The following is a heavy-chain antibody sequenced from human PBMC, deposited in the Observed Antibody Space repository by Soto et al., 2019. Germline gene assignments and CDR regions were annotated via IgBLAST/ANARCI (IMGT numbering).Heavy chain of an antibody. CDR3: ARDSLPYDFWSGYSRDAFDV. V-gene: IGHV3-48*01. Sequence: EVQLVDSGGGLVQPGESLTLSCAASGFTFSAYSMTWVRQAPGKGLEWVSHISGSSGTIYYADSVKGRFTISRDNAMNSLFLQMNSLRAEDTAVYYCARDSLPYDFWSGYSRDAFDVWGQGTMVTVSS. D-gene: IGHD3-3*01. CDR1: GFTFSAYS. CDR2: ISGSSGTI. J-gene: IGHJ3*01.